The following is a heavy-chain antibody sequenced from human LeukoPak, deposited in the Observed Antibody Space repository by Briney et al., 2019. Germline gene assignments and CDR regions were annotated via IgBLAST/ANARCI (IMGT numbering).Heavy chain of an antibody. CDR2: INHSGST. CDR1: GGSFSGYY. D-gene: IGHD3-22*01. Sequence: PSETLSLTCAVYGGSFSGYYWSWIRQPPGKGLEWIGEINHSGSTNYNPSLKSRVTISVDTSTNQFSLKLSSVTAADTAVYYCARGPKGSDDSSGYYFHEYYFDYWGQGTLVTVSS. V-gene: IGHV4-34*01. J-gene: IGHJ4*02. CDR3: ARGPKGSDDSSGYYFHEYYFDY.